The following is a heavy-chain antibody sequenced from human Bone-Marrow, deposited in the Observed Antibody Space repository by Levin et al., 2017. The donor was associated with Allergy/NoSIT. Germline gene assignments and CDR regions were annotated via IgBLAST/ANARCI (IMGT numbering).Heavy chain of an antibody. D-gene: IGHD3-9*01. V-gene: IGHV5-51*01. CDR3: ASPRGQTVDWLPCY. J-gene: IGHJ4*02. CDR1: GYW. Sequence: GESLKISCKGSGYWIGWVRQMPGKGLEWMGIIYPGDSDVRYSPSFEGQVTISADKSISTAFLQWSSLKASDTGIYYCASPRGQTVDWLPCYWGQGTLVTVSS. CDR2: IYPGDSDV.